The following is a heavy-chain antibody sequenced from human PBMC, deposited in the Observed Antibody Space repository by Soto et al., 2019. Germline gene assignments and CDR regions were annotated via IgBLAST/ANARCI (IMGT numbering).Heavy chain of an antibody. Sequence: QVQLVESGGGVVQPGRSLRLSCVASGFSFSSSGMHWVRQAPGKGLQWVAVIWHDGGNKYNADSVKGRFSISRDNSKNTLFLQMNSLRVEDTAVYCCASGNWKYGYFDYWGQGTLVTVSS. CDR2: IWHDGGNK. D-gene: IGHD1-7*01. CDR1: GFSFSSSG. CDR3: ASGNWKYGYFDY. J-gene: IGHJ4*02. V-gene: IGHV3-33*01.